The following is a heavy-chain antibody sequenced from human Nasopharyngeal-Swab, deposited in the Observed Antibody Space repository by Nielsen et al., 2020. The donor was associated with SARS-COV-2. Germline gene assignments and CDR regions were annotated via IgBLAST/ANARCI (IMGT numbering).Heavy chain of an antibody. Sequence: GESLKISCAASGFTFSSYWMSWVRQAPGKGLEWVANIKQDGSEKYYVDSVKGRFTISRDNAKNSLYLQMNSLRAEDTAVYYCARAGDYGDPVDYWGQETLVTVSS. CDR3: ARAGDYGDPVDY. CDR2: IKQDGSEK. V-gene: IGHV3-7*03. J-gene: IGHJ4*02. CDR1: GFTFSSYW. D-gene: IGHD4-17*01.